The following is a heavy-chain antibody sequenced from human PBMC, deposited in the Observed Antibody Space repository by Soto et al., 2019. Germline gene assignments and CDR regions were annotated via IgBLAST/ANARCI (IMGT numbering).Heavy chain of an antibody. D-gene: IGHD1-1*01. CDR3: VRDWESTTQTWGFGDS. CDR2: IIPIFGVT. V-gene: IGHV1-69*08. J-gene: IGHJ4*02. CDR1: GGTFSSYT. Sequence: QVQLVQSGAEVKKPGSSVKVSCKASGGTFSSYTITWVRQAPGQGLEWLGRIIPIFGVTNYAQKFQDRVTIPEDRSTTTAYMELSRLRSEDTAVYYCVRDWESTTQTWGFGDSWGQGTLVTVSS.